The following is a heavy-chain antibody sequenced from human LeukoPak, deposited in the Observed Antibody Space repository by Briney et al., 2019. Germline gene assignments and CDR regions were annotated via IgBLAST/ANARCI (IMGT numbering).Heavy chain of an antibody. J-gene: IGHJ4*02. Sequence: GGSLRLSCAASGFTFGSYSMNWVRQAPGKGLEWVSSISSSNSYIYYADSVKGRFTISRDNAKNSLYLQMNSLRAEDTAVYYCAWSSGYDLGGIDYWGQGTLVTVSS. CDR2: ISSSNSYI. V-gene: IGHV3-21*01. CDR1: GFTFGSYS. D-gene: IGHD5-12*01. CDR3: AWSSGYDLGGIDY.